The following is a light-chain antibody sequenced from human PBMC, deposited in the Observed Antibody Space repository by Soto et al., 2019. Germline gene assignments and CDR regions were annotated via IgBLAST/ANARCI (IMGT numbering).Light chain of an antibody. V-gene: IGLV2-14*01. CDR2: EVS. CDR1: SSDVGGYNY. J-gene: IGLJ1*01. CDR3: SSYTSSSIDYV. Sequence: QSALTQPASVYGSPGQSITISCTGTSSDVGGYNYVSWYQQHPGKAPKLMIYEVSKRPSGVSNRFSGSKSGNTASLTISGLQAEDEADYYCSSYTSSSIDYVFGTGTKLTVL.